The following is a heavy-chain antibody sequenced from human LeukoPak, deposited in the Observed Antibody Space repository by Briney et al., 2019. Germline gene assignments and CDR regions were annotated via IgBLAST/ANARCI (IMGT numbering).Heavy chain of an antibody. Sequence: SETLSLTCAVYGGSFSGYYWSWIRQPPGKGLEWIGEINHSGSTNYNPSLKSRVTISVDTSKNQFSLKLSSVTAADTAVYYCARQGWERPLDAFDIWGQGTMVTVSS. J-gene: IGHJ3*02. CDR3: ARQGWERPLDAFDI. V-gene: IGHV4-34*01. CDR2: INHSGST. CDR1: GGSFSGYY. D-gene: IGHD6-19*01.